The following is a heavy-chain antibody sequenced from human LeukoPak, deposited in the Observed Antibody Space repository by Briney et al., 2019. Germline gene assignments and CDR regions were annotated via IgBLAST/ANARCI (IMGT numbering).Heavy chain of an antibody. D-gene: IGHD6-19*01. CDR2: ISAYNGNT. J-gene: IGHJ4*02. CDR3: AREPSPGIAVAGTNY. V-gene: IGHV1-18*01. CDR1: GYTFTSYG. Sequence: GASVKVSCKASGYTFTSYGISWVRQAPGQGLEWMGWISAYNGNTNYAQKLQGRVTMTTDTSTSTAYMELRSLRSDDTAVYHCAREPSPGIAVAGTNYWGQGTLVTVSS.